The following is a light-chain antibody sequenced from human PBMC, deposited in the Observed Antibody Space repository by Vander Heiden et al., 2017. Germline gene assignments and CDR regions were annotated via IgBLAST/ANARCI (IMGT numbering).Light chain of an antibody. J-gene: IGLJ3*02. Sequence: QSVLTQPPSVSAAPGQKVTISCSGSSSNIGNTYVSWYQQLPGTAPNLLIYENNKRPSGIPARFSGSKSGTSATLGITGLQTGDEADYYCGTWDSSLSDWVFGGGTKLTVL. V-gene: IGLV1-51*02. CDR3: GTWDSSLSDWV. CDR1: SSNIGNTY. CDR2: ENN.